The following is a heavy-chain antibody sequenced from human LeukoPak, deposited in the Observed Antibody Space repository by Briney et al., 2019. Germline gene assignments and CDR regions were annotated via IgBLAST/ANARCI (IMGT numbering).Heavy chain of an antibody. CDR2: IYYSGST. V-gene: IGHV4-59*08. CDR3: ARRHSSAYYYDY. D-gene: IGHD3-22*01. CDR1: GGSVSGYY. J-gene: IGHJ4*02. Sequence: PSETLSLTCTVSGGSVSGYYWSWIRQPPGKGLEWIGYIYYSGSTNYNPSLKSRVTISVDTSKNQFSLKLSSVTAADTAVYYCARRHSSAYYYDYWGQGTLVTVSS.